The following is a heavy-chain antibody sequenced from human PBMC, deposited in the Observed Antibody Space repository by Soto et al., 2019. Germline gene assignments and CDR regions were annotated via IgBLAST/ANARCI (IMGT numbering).Heavy chain of an antibody. D-gene: IGHD3-22*01. V-gene: IGHV1-69*05. CDR1: GGTFSSYA. Sequence: QVQLVQSGAEVKKPGSSVKVSCKASGGTFSSYAISWVRQAPGQGLEWMGGIIPIFGTANYEQKFQGRVTITXXGXTXTAYMQLGGLRSEDTAVYFCASSDGGEEMIANWFDPGGQGTLGTGSS. J-gene: IGHJ5*02. CDR2: IIPIFGTA. CDR3: ASSDGGEEMIANWFDP.